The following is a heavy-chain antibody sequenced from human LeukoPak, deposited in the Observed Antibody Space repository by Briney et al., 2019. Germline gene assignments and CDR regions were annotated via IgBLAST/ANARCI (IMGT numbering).Heavy chain of an antibody. V-gene: IGHV1-18*01. CDR2: ISAYNGNT. Sequence: ASVKVSCKASGYTFTSYGISWVRQAPGQGLEWMGWISAYNGNTNYAQKLQGRVTMTTDTSTSTAYMELRSLRSDDTAVHYCARASSLIAVAGTFDYWGQGTLVTVSS. D-gene: IGHD6-19*01. J-gene: IGHJ4*02. CDR3: ARASSLIAVAGTFDY. CDR1: GYTFTSYG.